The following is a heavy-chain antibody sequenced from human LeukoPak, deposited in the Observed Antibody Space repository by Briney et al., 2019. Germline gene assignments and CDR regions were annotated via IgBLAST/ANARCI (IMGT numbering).Heavy chain of an antibody. CDR1: GGSISSYY. CDR3: AREGRRGSIYDIDAFDI. D-gene: IGHD3-22*01. J-gene: IGHJ3*02. V-gene: IGHV4-59*01. Sequence: PSETLSLTCTVSGGSISSYYWSWIRQPPGKGLEWIGYIYYSGSTNYNPSLKSRVTISVDTSRNQFSLKLSSVTAADTAVYYCAREGRRGSIYDIDAFDIRGQGTMVTVSS. CDR2: IYYSGST.